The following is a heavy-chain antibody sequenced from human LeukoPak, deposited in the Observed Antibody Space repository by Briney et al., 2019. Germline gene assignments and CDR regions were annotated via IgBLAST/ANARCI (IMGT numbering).Heavy chain of an antibody. CDR3: ARPGRGAGTTLYAFDI. Sequence: ASVKVSRKASGYTFTGYYMHWVRQAPGRGLEWMGWINPNSGGTNYAQKFQGRVTMTRDTSISTAYMELSRLRSDDTAVYYCARPGRGAGTTLYAFDIWGQGTMVTVSS. V-gene: IGHV1-2*02. CDR1: GYTFTGYY. CDR2: INPNSGGT. J-gene: IGHJ3*02. D-gene: IGHD1-7*01.